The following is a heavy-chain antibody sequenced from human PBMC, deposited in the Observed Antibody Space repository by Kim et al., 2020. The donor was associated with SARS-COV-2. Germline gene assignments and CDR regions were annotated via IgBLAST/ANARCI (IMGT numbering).Heavy chain of an antibody. D-gene: IGHD6-19*01. V-gene: IGHV4-39*01. CDR3: ATSYRAVARN. CDR2: GRT. J-gene: IGHJ4*02. Sequence: GRTDYNPTLKRRVTIAVDTPKNQFSLKLSSVTAADPAVYYCATSYRAVARNWCQGTLVTVSP.